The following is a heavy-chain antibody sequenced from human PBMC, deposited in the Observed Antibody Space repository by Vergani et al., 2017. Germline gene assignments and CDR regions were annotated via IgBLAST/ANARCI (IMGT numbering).Heavy chain of an antibody. CDR3: ARGRLRYFDWLSKPDAFDI. J-gene: IGHJ3*02. D-gene: IGHD3-9*01. CDR2: INNDGHT. V-gene: IGHV4-34*02. Sequence: QVQLQQWGAGVVKPSGTLSLTCAVFGESFSSFYWSWIRQPPGKGLEWIGEINNDGHTNYNPSLESRVTVSRDTAKNQFSLNLMSVTAADTAVYYCARGRLRYFDWLSKPDAFDIWGQGTMVTVSS. CDR1: GESFSSFY.